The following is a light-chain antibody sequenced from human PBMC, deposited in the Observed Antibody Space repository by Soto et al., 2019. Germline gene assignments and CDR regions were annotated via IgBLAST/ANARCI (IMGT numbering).Light chain of an antibody. V-gene: IGLV2-23*02. Sequence: QSVLTQPASVSGSPGQSITISCSGTSSDVGAYNLVSWYQQFPGKATKLMIFEVSQRPSGVSSRFSGSKSGSTASLTISGLQAEDEADYYCCSFAGGRNVFGTGTKVTVL. J-gene: IGLJ1*01. CDR1: SSDVGAYNL. CDR2: EVS. CDR3: CSFAGGRNV.